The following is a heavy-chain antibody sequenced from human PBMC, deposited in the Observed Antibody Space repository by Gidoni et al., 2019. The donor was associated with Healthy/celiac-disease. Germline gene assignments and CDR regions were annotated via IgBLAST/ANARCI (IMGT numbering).Heavy chain of an antibody. V-gene: IGHV1-69*01. CDR1: GGTFSSYA. J-gene: IGHJ3*02. CDR2: IIPIFGTA. Sequence: QVQLVQPGDEVKKPGSSVKVSCQASGGTFSSYAISWVRQAPGQGLEWMGGIIPIFGTANYAQKFQGRVTITADESTSPAYMELISLGSEDTAVYYCANPLNYYDSSGSNAFDIWGQGTMVTVSS. CDR3: ANPLNYYDSSGSNAFDI. D-gene: IGHD3-22*01.